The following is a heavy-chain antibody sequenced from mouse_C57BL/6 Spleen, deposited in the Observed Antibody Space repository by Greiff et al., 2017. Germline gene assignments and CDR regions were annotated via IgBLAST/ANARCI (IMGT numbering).Heavy chain of an antibody. CDR1: GYTFTDYY. J-gene: IGHJ1*03. CDR3: ARKGILSWYFDV. CDR2: INPNNGGT. V-gene: IGHV1-26*01. D-gene: IGHD6-2*01. Sequence: VQLQQSGPELVKPGASVKISCKASGYTFTDYYMNWVKQSHGKSLEWIGDINPNNGGTSYNQKFKGKATLTVDKSSSTAYMELRSLTSEDSAVYYCARKGILSWYFDVWGTGTTVTVSS.